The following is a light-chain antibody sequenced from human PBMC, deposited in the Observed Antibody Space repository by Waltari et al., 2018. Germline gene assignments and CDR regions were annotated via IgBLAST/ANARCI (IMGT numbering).Light chain of an antibody. V-gene: IGKV4-1*01. CDR3: QQYLHTPWT. CDR2: WAS. Sequence: DIVMTQSPDSLAVSLGERATINCKSSQSLIFRNNNKNYLAWYQQKPGQPPKLLFYWASSRESGVPDRFSVSGSGTDFTLTISSLQAEDVAVYYCQQYLHTPWTFGQGTRVEIK. J-gene: IGKJ1*01. CDR1: QSLIFRNNNKNY.